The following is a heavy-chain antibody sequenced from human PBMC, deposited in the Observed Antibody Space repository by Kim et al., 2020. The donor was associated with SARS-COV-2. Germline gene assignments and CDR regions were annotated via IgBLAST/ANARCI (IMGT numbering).Heavy chain of an antibody. CDR3: AGTGRWSYYGSGSYFDY. D-gene: IGHD3-10*01. Sequence: VKDRFTISRDNAKNSLYLQMSSLRDEDKAVYYCAGTGRWSYYGSGSYFDYWGQGTLVTVSS. J-gene: IGHJ4*02. V-gene: IGHV3-11*03.